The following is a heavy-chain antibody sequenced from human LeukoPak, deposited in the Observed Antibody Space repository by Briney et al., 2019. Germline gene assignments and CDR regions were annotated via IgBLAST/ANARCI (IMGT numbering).Heavy chain of an antibody. CDR1: GVTVGNNY. CDR3: ARDPPAVAANTYG. D-gene: IGHD6-6*01. Sequence: GGSLRLSCAASGVTVGNNYMNWVRQAPGKGLEWVSLIYSGGSTHYADSVKGRFTISRDNPKNTLYLQMNSLRVDDPAVYYCARDPPAVAANTYGWGQGTLVTVSS. J-gene: IGHJ4*02. V-gene: IGHV3-66*01. CDR2: IYSGGST.